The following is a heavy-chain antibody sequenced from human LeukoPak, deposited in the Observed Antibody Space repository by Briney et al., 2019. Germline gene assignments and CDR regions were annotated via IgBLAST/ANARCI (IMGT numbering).Heavy chain of an antibody. D-gene: IGHD3-9*01. CDR1: GYTFTSYY. CDR2: INPNSGVT. J-gene: IGHJ5*02. Sequence: ASVKVSCKASGYTFTSYYMHWVRQAPGQGLEWMGRINPNSGVTNYAQKFQGRVIMTRDTSISTVYMDLSSLRSDDTALYYCARGGGFYNDYFGPWGQGTLVTVSS. V-gene: IGHV1-2*06. CDR3: ARGGGFYNDYFGP.